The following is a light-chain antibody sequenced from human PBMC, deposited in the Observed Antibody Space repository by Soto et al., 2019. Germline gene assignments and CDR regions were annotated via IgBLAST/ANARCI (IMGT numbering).Light chain of an antibody. V-gene: IGKV3-15*01. CDR2: GAS. Sequence: EIVMTQSPATLSVSPGERATLSCRASQSVRSNLAWYQQKPGQAPRLLMYGASTRATGIPARFSGSGSGTEFTLTISSLQSEDFAVYYCQQYNKWPPVFGPGTKVDIK. J-gene: IGKJ3*01. CDR1: QSVRSN. CDR3: QQYNKWPPV.